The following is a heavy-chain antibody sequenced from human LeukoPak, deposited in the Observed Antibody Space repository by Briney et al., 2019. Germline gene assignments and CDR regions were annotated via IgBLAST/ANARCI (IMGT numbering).Heavy chain of an antibody. CDR1: GFTFSSYG. Sequence: LAGGSLRLSCAASGFTFSSYGMHWVRQAPGKGLEWVAVIWYDGSNKYYADSVQGRFTISRDNSKNTLYLQMNSLRAEDTAVYYCARGSAVAGTPYYYYGMDVWGQGTTVTVSS. D-gene: IGHD6-19*01. V-gene: IGHV3-33*01. CDR2: IWYDGSNK. CDR3: ARGSAVAGTPYYYYGMDV. J-gene: IGHJ6*02.